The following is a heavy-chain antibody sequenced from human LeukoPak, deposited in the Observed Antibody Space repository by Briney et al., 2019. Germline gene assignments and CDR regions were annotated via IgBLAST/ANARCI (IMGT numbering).Heavy chain of an antibody. J-gene: IGHJ5*02. CDR2: MNPQSGNT. CDR3: ARGPYDFWSGYYVNWFDP. Sequence: GSVTVSCKASGYTFTNYDINWVRQAPGQGLEGMGWMNPQSGNTDYAQKLQGRVTITRETSITTAYMELSSLRSEDTAVYYCARGPYDFWSGYYVNWFDPWGQGTLVTVSS. D-gene: IGHD3-3*01. CDR1: GYTFTNYD. V-gene: IGHV1-8*03.